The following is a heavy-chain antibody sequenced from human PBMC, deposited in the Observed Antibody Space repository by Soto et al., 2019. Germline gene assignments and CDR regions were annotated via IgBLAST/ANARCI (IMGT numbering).Heavy chain of an antibody. CDR1: GGTLSSYA. CDR3: ARDGNPNVVVVAATRAYYGMDV. Sequence: QVQLVQSGAEVKKPGSSVKVSCKASGGTLSSYAISWVRQAPGQGLEWMGGIIPIFGTANYAQKFQGRVTITADESTSTAYMELSSLRSEDTAVYFCARDGNPNVVVVAATRAYYGMDVWGQGTTVTVSS. V-gene: IGHV1-69*01. CDR2: IIPIFGTA. J-gene: IGHJ6*02. D-gene: IGHD2-15*01.